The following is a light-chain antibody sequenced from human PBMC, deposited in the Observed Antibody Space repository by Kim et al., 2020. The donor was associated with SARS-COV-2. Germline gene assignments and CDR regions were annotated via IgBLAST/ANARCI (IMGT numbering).Light chain of an antibody. CDR2: QAF. J-gene: IGKJ1*01. Sequence: ASSGDRVTITCRASQTLSTWLAWYQQKPGKAPKLLIYQAFTLEDGVPSRFSGGGSGSEFTLTINGLQPEDFATYYCQEYTNYSGTFGQGTRVDIK. CDR1: QTLSTW. CDR3: QEYTNYSGT. V-gene: IGKV1-5*03.